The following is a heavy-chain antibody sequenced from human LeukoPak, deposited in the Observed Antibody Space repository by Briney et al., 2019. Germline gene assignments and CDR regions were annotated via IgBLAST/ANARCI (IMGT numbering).Heavy chain of an antibody. J-gene: IGHJ6*02. CDR1: GFTFGSYG. D-gene: IGHD5-18*01. Sequence: GGSLRLSCAASGFTFGSYGMHWVRQAPGKGLEWVAVISHDGKKKFYVDFVKSRFTISRDNFENTLYLQMNSLRTEDTAMYYCVKDTAMEPYDYYYYGMDVWGQGTTITVSS. CDR2: ISHDGKKK. CDR3: VKDTAMEPYDYYYYGMDV. V-gene: IGHV3-30*18.